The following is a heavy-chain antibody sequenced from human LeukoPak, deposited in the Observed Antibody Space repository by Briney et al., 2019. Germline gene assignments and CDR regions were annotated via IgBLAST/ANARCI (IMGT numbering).Heavy chain of an antibody. J-gene: IGHJ4*02. CDR1: GFTFSTYG. CDR3: ARDGATEYYFDY. Sequence: GGSLRLSCVASGFTFSTYGMHWVRQAPGKGLEWVAVIWYDEDNKYYADSVKGRFTISRDNSKNTLHVQMNSLRAEDTAVYYCARDGATEYYFDYWGQGTLVTVSS. CDR2: IWYDEDNK. V-gene: IGHV3-33*01. D-gene: IGHD1-26*01.